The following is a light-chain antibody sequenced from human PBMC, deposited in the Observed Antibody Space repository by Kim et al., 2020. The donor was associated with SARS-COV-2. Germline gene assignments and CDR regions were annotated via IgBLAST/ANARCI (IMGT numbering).Light chain of an antibody. J-gene: IGLJ3*02. CDR1: DIGSKS. V-gene: IGLV3-21*04. CDR2: YNS. CDR3: QVWDSSVDHWV. Sequence: APGKPANMTCAGNDIGSKSVKWYQQQSGQAPLLVIYYNSDRTSGIPERFSASNSGSTATLTISRVEAGDEAAYVCQVWDSSVDHWVFGGGTQLTVL.